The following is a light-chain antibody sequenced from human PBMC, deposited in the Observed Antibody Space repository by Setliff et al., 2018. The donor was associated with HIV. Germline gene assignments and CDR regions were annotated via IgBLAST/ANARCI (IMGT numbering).Light chain of an antibody. Sequence: QSVLTQPASVSGSPGQSITISCTGTSSDVGAYAYVSWYQQHPGKVPKLMIYDVSNRPSGVSTRFSGSKPGNTASLTISGLQAEDEAHYYCISYRTTSTWVFGGGTKVTVL. V-gene: IGLV2-14*03. CDR3: ISYRTTSTWV. CDR2: DVS. CDR1: SSDVGAYAY. J-gene: IGLJ3*02.